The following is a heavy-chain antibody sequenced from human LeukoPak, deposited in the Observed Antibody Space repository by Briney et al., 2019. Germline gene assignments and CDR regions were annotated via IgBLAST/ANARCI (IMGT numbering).Heavy chain of an antibody. CDR2: ISYDGSNK. J-gene: IGHJ6*03. Sequence: GGSLRLSCAASGFAFSSYAMHWVRQAPGKGLEWVAVISYDGSNKYYADSVKGRFTISRDNSKNTLYLQMNSLRAEDTAVYYCASRGWGWYYYGSGSRRDYYMDVWGKGTTVTVSS. D-gene: IGHD3-10*01. CDR1: GFAFSSYA. CDR3: ASRGWGWYYYGSGSRRDYYMDV. V-gene: IGHV3-30*01.